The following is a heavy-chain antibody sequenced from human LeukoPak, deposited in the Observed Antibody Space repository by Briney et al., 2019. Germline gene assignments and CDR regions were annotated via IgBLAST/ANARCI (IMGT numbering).Heavy chain of an antibody. CDR3: AREEVVAAFPQGAFDI. Sequence: GLTLKISRKGSVYSFTSYWTGWVRHIPAKGLEWMGIIYPGDSDTRYSPSFQGQVHHPAHKPIRTPYRQGSTLKACDTAMYHCAREEVVAAFPQGAFDIWGQGTMVTVSS. V-gene: IGHV5-51*02. CDR2: IYPGDSDT. J-gene: IGHJ3*02. D-gene: IGHD2-15*01. CDR1: VYSFTSYW.